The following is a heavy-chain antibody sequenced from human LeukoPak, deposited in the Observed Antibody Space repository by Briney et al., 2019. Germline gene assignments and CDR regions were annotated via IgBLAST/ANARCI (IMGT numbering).Heavy chain of an antibody. Sequence: GGSLRLSCAASGFTFSSYAMNWVRQAPGKGLEWVSGIRGSGGYTYYADSVKGRFTISRDNSKNTLYLQMNSLRAEDTAVYYGANRRKGKGGDFDYWGQGTLVTVSS. CDR3: ANRRKGKGGDFDY. J-gene: IGHJ4*02. D-gene: IGHD3-16*01. V-gene: IGHV3-23*01. CDR2: IRGSGGYT. CDR1: GFTFSSYA.